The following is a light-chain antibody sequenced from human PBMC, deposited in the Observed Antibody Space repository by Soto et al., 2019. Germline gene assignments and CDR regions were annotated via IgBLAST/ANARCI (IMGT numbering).Light chain of an antibody. CDR3: RHYINSQWT. Sequence: EIVLTQSPGTLSLSPGERATLSCRPSQSVSSTYLDWYQQKPGQAPRLLIYAAPSRATGIPDRFSGGASATDFTLTISRLEPEDFAVYYCRHYINSQWTFGQGTKVEIK. V-gene: IGKV3-20*01. J-gene: IGKJ1*01. CDR1: QSVSSTY. CDR2: AAP.